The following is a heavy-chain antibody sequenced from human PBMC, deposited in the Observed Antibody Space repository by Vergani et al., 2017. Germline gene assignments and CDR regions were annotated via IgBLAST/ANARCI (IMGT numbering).Heavy chain of an antibody. CDR1: GGTFSSYA. D-gene: IGHD6-19*01. J-gene: IGHJ4*02. V-gene: IGHV3-30-3*01. CDR2: ISYDGSNK. Sequence: QVQLVQSGAEVKKPGSSVKVSCKASGGTFSSYAMHWVRQAPGKGLEWVAVISYDGSNKYYADSVKGRFTISRDNSKNTLYLQMNSLRAEDTAVYYCARPAVAGTLHTLDYWGQGTLVTVSS. CDR3: ARPAVAGTLHTLDY.